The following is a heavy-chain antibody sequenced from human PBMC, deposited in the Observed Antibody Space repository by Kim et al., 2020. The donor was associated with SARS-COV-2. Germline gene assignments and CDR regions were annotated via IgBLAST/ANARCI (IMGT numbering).Heavy chain of an antibody. Sequence: GGSLRLSCAASGFTFSSYWMHWVRQAPGKGLVWVSRINSDGSSTSYADSVKGRFTISRDNAKNTLYLQMNSLRAEDTAVYYCAREVQRDYGAGDFDPWGQGTLVTVSS. CDR2: INSDGSST. V-gene: IGHV3-74*01. J-gene: IGHJ5*02. CDR1: GFTFSSYW. CDR3: AREVQRDYGAGDFDP. D-gene: IGHD4-17*01.